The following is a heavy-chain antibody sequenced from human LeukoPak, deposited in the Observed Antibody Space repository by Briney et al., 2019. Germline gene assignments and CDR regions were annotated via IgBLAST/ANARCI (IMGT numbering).Heavy chain of an antibody. CDR2: IYHSGST. V-gene: IGHV4-38-2*02. D-gene: IGHD3-22*01. J-gene: IGHJ4*02. CDR1: GYSISSGYY. CDR3: AAYDSSGYYYNYFDS. Sequence: SETLSLTCTVSGYSISSGYYWGWIRQPPGKGLEWIGSIYHSGSTYYNPSLKSRVTISVDTSKNQFSLKLSSVTAADTAVYYCAAYDSSGYYYNYFDSWGQGTLVTVSS.